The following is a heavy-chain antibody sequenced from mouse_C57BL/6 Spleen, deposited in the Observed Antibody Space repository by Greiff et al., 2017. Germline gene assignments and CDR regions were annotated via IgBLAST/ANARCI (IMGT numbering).Heavy chain of an antibody. Sequence: EVNLVESGGGLVKPGGSLKLSCAASGFTFSDYGMHWVRQAPEKGLEWVAYISSGSSTIYYADTVKGRFTISRDNAKNTLFLQMTSLRSEDTAMYYCARRVTTVYYYAMDYWGQGTSVTVSS. V-gene: IGHV5-17*01. CDR2: ISSGSSTI. D-gene: IGHD2-1*01. CDR1: GFTFSDYG. CDR3: ARRVTTVYYYAMDY. J-gene: IGHJ4*01.